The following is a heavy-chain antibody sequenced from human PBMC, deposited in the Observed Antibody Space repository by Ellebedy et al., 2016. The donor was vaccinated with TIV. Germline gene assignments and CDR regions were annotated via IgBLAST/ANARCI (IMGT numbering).Heavy chain of an antibody. CDR1: GFTFSSYA. CDR2: ISGSGGST. D-gene: IGHD2-2*02. J-gene: IGHJ6*03. Sequence: GGSLRLXXAASGFTFSSYAMSWVRQAPGKGLEWVSAISGSGGSTYYADSVKGRFTISRDNSKNTLYLQMNSLRAEDTAVYYCAKVSCSTSCYNAVFYMDVWGKGTTVTVSS. CDR3: AKVSCSTSCYNAVFYMDV. V-gene: IGHV3-23*01.